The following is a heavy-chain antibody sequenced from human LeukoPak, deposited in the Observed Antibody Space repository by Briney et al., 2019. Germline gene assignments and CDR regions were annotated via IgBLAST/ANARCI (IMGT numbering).Heavy chain of an antibody. CDR3: ARGGGDHAFDI. CDR1: GFTFSSYW. CDR2: INSDGSNS. Sequence: GGSLRLSCAASGFTFSSYWMHWVRQAPGKGLVWVSRINSDGSNSIYGDSVKGRFTISRDNAKNTLYLQLSGLSADDTAVYYCARGGGDHAFDIWGQGTMVTVSS. J-gene: IGHJ3*02. D-gene: IGHD3-16*01. V-gene: IGHV3-74*01.